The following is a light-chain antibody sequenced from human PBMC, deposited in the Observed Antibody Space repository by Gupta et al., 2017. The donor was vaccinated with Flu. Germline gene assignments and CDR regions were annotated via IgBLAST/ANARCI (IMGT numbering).Light chain of an antibody. CDR2: EGS. J-gene: IGLJ1*01. CDR1: SSDVGSYNL. V-gene: IGLV2-23*01. Sequence: ITISCTGTSSDVGSYNLVSWYQQHPGKAPKLMIYEGSKRPSGVSNRFSGSKSGNTASLTISGLQAEDEADYYCCSYAGSSTPYVFGTGTKVTVL. CDR3: CSYAGSSTPYV.